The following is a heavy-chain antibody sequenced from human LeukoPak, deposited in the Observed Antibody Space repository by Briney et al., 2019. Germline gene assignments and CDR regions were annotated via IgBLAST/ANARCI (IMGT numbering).Heavy chain of an antibody. V-gene: IGHV4-34*01. CDR3: ARPPRYCSSTSCYAIRDYYYYMDV. Sequence: SETLSLTCAVYGGSFSGYYWSWIRQPPGKGLEWIGEINYSGSTNYNPSLKSRVTISVDTSKNQFSLKLSSVTAADTAVYYCARPPRYCSSTSCYAIRDYYYYMDVWGKGTTVTVSS. CDR2: INYSGST. CDR1: GGSFSGYY. D-gene: IGHD2-2*01. J-gene: IGHJ6*03.